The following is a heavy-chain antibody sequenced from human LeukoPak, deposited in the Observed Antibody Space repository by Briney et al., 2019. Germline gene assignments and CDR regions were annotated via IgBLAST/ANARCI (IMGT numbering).Heavy chain of an antibody. CDR2: IYHSGST. Sequence: SETLSLTCAVSGGSISSGGYSWSWIRQPPGKSLEWIGYIYHSGSTYYNPSLKSRVTISVDRSKNQFSLKLSSVTAADTAVYYCARAQRFVDYWGQGTLVTVSS. CDR1: GGSISSGGYS. V-gene: IGHV4-30-2*01. CDR3: ARAQRFVDY. J-gene: IGHJ4*02. D-gene: IGHD3-3*01.